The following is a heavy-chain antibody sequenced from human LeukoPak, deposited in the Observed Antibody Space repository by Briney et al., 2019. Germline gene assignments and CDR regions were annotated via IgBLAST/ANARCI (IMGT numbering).Heavy chain of an antibody. V-gene: IGHV3-21*01. CDR1: GFTFSSYA. Sequence: GGSLRLSCAASGFTFSSYAMSWVRQAPGKGLGWVSSISSSSSYIYYADSVKGRFTISRDNAKNSLYLQMNSLRAEDTAVYYRAREYYYDSRAPGAFDIWGQGTMVTVSS. CDR2: ISSSSSYI. CDR3: AREYYYDSRAPGAFDI. J-gene: IGHJ3*02. D-gene: IGHD3-22*01.